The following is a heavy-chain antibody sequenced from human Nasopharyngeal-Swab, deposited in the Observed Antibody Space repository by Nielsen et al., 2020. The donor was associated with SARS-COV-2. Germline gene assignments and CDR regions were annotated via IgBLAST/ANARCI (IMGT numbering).Heavy chain of an antibody. CDR3: ARQLTSITIFVVVTRAFDY. D-gene: IGHD3-3*01. Sequence: SETLSLTCTVSGGSISSSSYYWGRIRQPPGKGLEWIGCIYYSRSTYYNPSLKSPVTISVDTPKNQFPLKLSPVTAADSAVYYCARQLTSITIFVVVTRAFDYWCQGTLVTVSS. CDR1: GGSISSSSYY. CDR2: IYYSRST. V-gene: IGHV4-39*01. J-gene: IGHJ4*02.